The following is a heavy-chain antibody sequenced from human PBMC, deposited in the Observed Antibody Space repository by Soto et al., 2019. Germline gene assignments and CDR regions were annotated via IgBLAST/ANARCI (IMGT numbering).Heavy chain of an antibody. V-gene: IGHV4-34*01. Sequence: SETLSLTCAVYGGSFSGYYWSWIRQPPGKGLEWIGEINHSGSTNYNPSLKSRVTISVDTSKNQFSLKLSSVTAADTAVYYCARGQRGYFDYWGQGTPVSVSS. CDR2: INHSGST. D-gene: IGHD3-10*01. CDR1: GGSFSGYY. CDR3: ARGQRGYFDY. J-gene: IGHJ4*02.